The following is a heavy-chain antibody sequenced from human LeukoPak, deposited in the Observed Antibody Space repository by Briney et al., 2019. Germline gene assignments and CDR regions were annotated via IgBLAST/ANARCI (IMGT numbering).Heavy chain of an antibody. CDR1: GYTFTGYY. J-gene: IGHJ6*02. V-gene: IGHV1-2*02. CDR3: ARDQLEWLRLYGMDV. Sequence: ASVKVSCKASGYTFTGYYMHWVRQAPGQGLEWMGWINPNSGGTNYAQKFQGRVTMTRDTSISTAYMELSRLRSDDTAVYYCARDQLEWLRLYGMDVWGQGTTVTVSS. D-gene: IGHD5-12*01. CDR2: INPNSGGT.